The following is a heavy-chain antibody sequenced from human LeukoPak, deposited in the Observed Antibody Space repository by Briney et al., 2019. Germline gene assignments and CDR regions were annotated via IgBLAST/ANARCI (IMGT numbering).Heavy chain of an antibody. Sequence: GGSLRLSCAASGFTFSSYGMHWVRQAPGKGLEWVAVISYDGSNKYYADSVKGRFTISRDNSKNTLYLQMNSLRAEDTAIYYCAKEYTGTFSPFPSYFDNWGQGTLVTVSS. CDR1: GFTFSSYG. V-gene: IGHV3-30*18. D-gene: IGHD1-26*01. CDR3: AKEYTGTFSPFPSYFDN. CDR2: ISYDGSNK. J-gene: IGHJ4*02.